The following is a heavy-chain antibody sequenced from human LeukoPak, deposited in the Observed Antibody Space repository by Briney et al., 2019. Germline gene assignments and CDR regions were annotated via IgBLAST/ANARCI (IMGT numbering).Heavy chain of an antibody. J-gene: IGHJ4*02. V-gene: IGHV3-74*01. CDR1: GNYW. D-gene: IGHD2-2*01. Sequence: PXGSLRLSRAASGNYWMHWVRQAPGKGLVWVSHINSDGSWTSYADSVKGRFTISKDNAKNTVYLQMNNLRAEDTAVYYCVSFYETYWGRGTLVTVSS. CDR3: VSFYETY. CDR2: INSDGSWT.